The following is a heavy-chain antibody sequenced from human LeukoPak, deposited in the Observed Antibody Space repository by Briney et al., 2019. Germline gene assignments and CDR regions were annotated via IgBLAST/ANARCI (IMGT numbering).Heavy chain of an antibody. Sequence: PSETLSLTCTVSGGSISSGGFYWSWIRQHPGKGLEWIGYIYYSGSTYYNPSLKSRVTISVDTSKNQFSLKLSSVTAADTAVYYCARAVVIPHFDYWGQGTLVTVSS. V-gene: IGHV4-31*03. CDR3: ARAVVIPHFDY. CDR2: IYYSGST. J-gene: IGHJ4*02. CDR1: GGSISSGGFY. D-gene: IGHD2-21*01.